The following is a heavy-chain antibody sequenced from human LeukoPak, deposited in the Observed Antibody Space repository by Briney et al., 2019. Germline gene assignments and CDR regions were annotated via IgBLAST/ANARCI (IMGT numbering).Heavy chain of an antibody. D-gene: IGHD6-13*01. V-gene: IGHV3-23*01. CDR3: AKTPSSWSDFDY. CDR1: GFIFNTYG. CDR2: ISGSDAGT. J-gene: IGHJ4*02. Sequence: GGSLRLSCAGSGFIFNTYGMHWVRQAPGKRLEWVSAISGSDAGTYYADSVKGRFTISRDNAKNSLYLQMNSLRAEDTAVYYCAKTPSSWSDFDYWGQGTLVTVSS.